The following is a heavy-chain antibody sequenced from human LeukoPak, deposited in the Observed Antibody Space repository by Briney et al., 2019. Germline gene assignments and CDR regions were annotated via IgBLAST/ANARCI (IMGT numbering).Heavy chain of an antibody. CDR2: IYPSDSDT. V-gene: IGHV5-51*01. CDR1: EYSFATYW. CDR3: ARPLQGIVGATGFDY. J-gene: IGHJ4*02. Sequence: GESLKISCQGSEYSFATYWIAWLRQMPGKGLEWMGIIYPSDSDTRCSPSFQGQVTISADKSIKTAYLQWSSLKASDTAMYYCARPLQGIVGATGFDYWGQGTLVTVSS. D-gene: IGHD1-26*01.